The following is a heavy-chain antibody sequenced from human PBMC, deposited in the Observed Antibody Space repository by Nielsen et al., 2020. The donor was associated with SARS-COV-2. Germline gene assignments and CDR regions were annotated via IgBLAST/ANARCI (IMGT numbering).Heavy chain of an antibody. V-gene: IGHV3-11*05. CDR1: GFTFSAYY. J-gene: IGHJ4*02. CDR3: ARGGVLWFAELPDY. Sequence: GGSLRLSCAASGFTFSAYYMTWIRQAPGKGLEWLSYIRDSGAYTNYADSVKGRFTISRDNAKNSLFLQMNSLRAEDTAFYYCARGGVLWFAELPDYWGQGTLVTVSS. D-gene: IGHD3-10*01. CDR2: IRDSGAYT.